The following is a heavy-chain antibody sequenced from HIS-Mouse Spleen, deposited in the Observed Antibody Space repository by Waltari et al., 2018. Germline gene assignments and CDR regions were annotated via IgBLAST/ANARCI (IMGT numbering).Heavy chain of an antibody. D-gene: IGHD3-10*01. V-gene: IGHV3-30*03. J-gene: IGHJ4*02. Sequence: QVQLVESVGGVVQPGMTLSVPCSGVGITFRRYGIPLALLAPGKGLEWVAVISYDGSNKYYADSVKGRFTISRDNSKNTLYLQMNSLRAEDTAVYYCEGVYGSGSYYFDYWGQGTLVTVSS. CDR2: ISYDGSNK. CDR3: EGVYGSGSYYFDY. CDR1: GITFRRYG.